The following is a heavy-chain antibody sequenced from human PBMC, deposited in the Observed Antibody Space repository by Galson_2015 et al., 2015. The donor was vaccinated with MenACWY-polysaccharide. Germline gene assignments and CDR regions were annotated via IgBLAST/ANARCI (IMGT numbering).Heavy chain of an antibody. CDR3: ARAGIRDVVPPARLSPAPDD. D-gene: IGHD1-1*01. CDR1: GFTFNNFA. Sequence: SLRLSCAASGFTFNNFAMSWVRQAPGKGLEWVSAISGNGDNTYYADSVRGRFTISRDTSRNTLYLQMRSLRADDTALYYCARAGIRDVVPPARLSPAPDDWGQGTLVTVSS. J-gene: IGHJ4*02. V-gene: IGHV3-23*01. CDR2: ISGNGDNT.